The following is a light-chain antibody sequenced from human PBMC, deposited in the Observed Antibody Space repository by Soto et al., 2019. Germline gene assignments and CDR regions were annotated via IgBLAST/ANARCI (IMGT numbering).Light chain of an antibody. J-gene: IGLJ1*01. CDR3: CTYTSSRTPCV. CDR1: SSDVGGYNY. V-gene: IGLV2-14*03. Sequence: QSVLTHPASVSGSPGQSITISCTGTSSDVGGYNYVSWYQQHPGKAPKLMIYDVSDRPSGVSNRFSASKSGNTASLTISGLQAEDEADYYCCTYTSSRTPCVFGTGTKVPVL. CDR2: DVS.